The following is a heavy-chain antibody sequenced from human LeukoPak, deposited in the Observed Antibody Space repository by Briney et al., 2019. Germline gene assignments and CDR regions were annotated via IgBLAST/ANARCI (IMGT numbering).Heavy chain of an antibody. CDR3: ASGPTPDYFDY. V-gene: IGHV1-69*13. CDR1: GGTFSSYT. J-gene: IGHJ4*02. D-gene: IGHD2-15*01. CDR2: IIPIFGTA. Sequence: GASVKVSCKASGGTFSSYTISWVRQAPGQGLEWMGGIIPIFGTANYAQKFQGRVTITADESTSTAYMELSSLRSEDTAVYYCASGPTPDYFDYWGQGTLVTVSS.